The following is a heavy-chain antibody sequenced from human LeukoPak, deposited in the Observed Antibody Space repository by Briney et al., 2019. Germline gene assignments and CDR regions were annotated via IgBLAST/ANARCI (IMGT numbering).Heavy chain of an antibody. CDR2: ISSSSSTI. Sequence: GGSLRLSCAASGFTFSSYSMNWVRQAPGKGLEWVSYISSSSSTIYYADSVKGRFTISRDNAKNSLYLQMNSLRAEDTAVYYCAKKFYYYDSSGYPDAFDIWGQGTMVTVSS. CDR1: GFTFSSYS. D-gene: IGHD3-22*01. CDR3: AKKFYYYDSSGYPDAFDI. J-gene: IGHJ3*02. V-gene: IGHV3-48*04.